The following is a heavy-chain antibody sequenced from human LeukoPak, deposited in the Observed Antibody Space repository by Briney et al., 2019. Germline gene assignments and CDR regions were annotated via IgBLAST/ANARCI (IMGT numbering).Heavy chain of an antibody. CDR2: ISSNGGST. Sequence: PGGSLRLSCAASGFTFSSYAMHWVRQAPGKGLEYVSAISSNGGSTYYANSVKGRFTISRDNSKNTLYLQMGSLRAEDMAVYYCAKGRGVLRASWFDPWGQGTLVTVSS. CDR3: AKGRGVLRASWFDP. V-gene: IGHV3-64*01. CDR1: GFTFSSYA. J-gene: IGHJ5*02. D-gene: IGHD3-10*01.